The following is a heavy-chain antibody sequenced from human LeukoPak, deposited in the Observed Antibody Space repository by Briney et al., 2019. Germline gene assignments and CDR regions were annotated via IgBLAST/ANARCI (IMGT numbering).Heavy chain of an antibody. J-gene: IGHJ3*02. CDR3: ARKTYDSSGLIPHPGVFDI. Sequence: SGTLSLTCAVSGGSISTSNWWSWVRQPPGKGLEWIGEIYHSGSSNYNPSLKSRVTILVEKSKNQFSLKLSSVTAADTAVYYCARKTYDSSGLIPHPGVFDIWGQGTMVTVSS. V-gene: IGHV4-4*02. CDR2: IYHSGSS. D-gene: IGHD3-22*01. CDR1: GGSISTSNW.